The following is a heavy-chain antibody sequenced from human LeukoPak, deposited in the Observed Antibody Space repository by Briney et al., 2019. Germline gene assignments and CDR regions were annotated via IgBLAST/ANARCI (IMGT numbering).Heavy chain of an antibody. CDR2: INHSGST. CDR3: AGGIVGATAVDY. V-gene: IGHV4-34*01. D-gene: IGHD1-26*01. J-gene: IGHJ4*02. CDR1: GGSSSGYY. Sequence: SETLSLTCAVYGGSSSGYYWSWIRQPPGKGLEWIGEINHSGSTNYNPSLKSRVTISVDTSKNQFSLKLSSVTAADTAVYYCAGGIVGATAVDYWGQGTLVTVSS.